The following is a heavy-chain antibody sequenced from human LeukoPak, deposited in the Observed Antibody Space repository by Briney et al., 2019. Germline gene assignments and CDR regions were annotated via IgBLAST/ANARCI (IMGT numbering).Heavy chain of an antibody. Sequence: GGSLRLSCAASGFTVSSNYMSWVRQAPGKGLEWVSVTYSNGRTYYADSVKGRFTISRDISKNTLYLQMNSLRAEDTAVYYCAREFGSYWGYFDYWGQGTLVTVSS. V-gene: IGHV3-66*03. CDR2: TYSNGRT. CDR3: AREFGSYWGYFDY. D-gene: IGHD1-26*01. CDR1: GFTVSSNY. J-gene: IGHJ4*02.